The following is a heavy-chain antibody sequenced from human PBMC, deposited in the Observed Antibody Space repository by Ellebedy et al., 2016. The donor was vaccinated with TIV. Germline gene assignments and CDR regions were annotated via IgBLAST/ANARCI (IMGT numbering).Heavy chain of an antibody. D-gene: IGHD1-7*01. CDR2: ISYDGSNK. Sequence: GESLKISXAASGFTFSSYGMHWVRQAPGKGLEWVAVISYDGSNKYYADSVKGRFTISRDNSKNTLYLQMNSLRAEDTAVYYCAKDSLTGTTNYWGQGTLVTVSS. V-gene: IGHV3-30*18. CDR1: GFTFSSYG. CDR3: AKDSLTGTTNY. J-gene: IGHJ4*02.